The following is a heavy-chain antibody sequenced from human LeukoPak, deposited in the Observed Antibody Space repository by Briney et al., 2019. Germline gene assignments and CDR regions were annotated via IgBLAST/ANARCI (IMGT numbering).Heavy chain of an antibody. CDR1: GYTFTSYY. D-gene: IGHD3-22*01. J-gene: IGHJ1*01. Sequence: ASVKVSCKASGYTFTSYYMHWVRQAPGQGLEWMGIINPSGGSTSYAQKFQGRVTMTRDTSTSTVYMELSSLRSEDTAVYYCARGVDSSGYYLIEYFQHWGQGTLVTVSS. CDR3: ARGVDSSGYYLIEYFQH. CDR2: INPSGGST. V-gene: IGHV1-46*01.